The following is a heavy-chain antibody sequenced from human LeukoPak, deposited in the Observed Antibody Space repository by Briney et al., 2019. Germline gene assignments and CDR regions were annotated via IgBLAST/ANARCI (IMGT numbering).Heavy chain of an antibody. CDR1: GYTFTGYY. CDR3: ARASGYSSSWYLRTYGMDV. V-gene: IGHV1-2*02. CDR2: INPNSGGT. J-gene: IGHJ6*02. Sequence: ASVKVSCKASGYTFTGYYMHWVRQAPGQGLEWMGWINPNSGGTNYAQKFQGRVTMTRDTSISTAHMELSRLRSDDTAVYYCARASGYSSSWYLRTYGMDVWGQGTTVTVSS. D-gene: IGHD6-13*01.